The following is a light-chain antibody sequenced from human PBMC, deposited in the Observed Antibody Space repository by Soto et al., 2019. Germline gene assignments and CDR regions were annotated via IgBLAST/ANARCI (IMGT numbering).Light chain of an antibody. CDR3: QQYNNQWT. Sequence: DIQMTQSPSTLSASVGDRVTITCRASQNVSNWLAWYQQKPGSAPKLLIYKASYLQSGVPSRFSGSGAGTECPLTVSGLQPGASATYYCQQYNNQWTFGPGTKVDIK. CDR2: KAS. J-gene: IGKJ1*01. CDR1: QNVSNW. V-gene: IGKV1-5*03.